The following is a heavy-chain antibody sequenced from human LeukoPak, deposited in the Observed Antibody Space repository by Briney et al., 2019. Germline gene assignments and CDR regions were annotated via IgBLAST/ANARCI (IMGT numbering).Heavy chain of an antibody. Sequence: PSETLSLTCTVSDYSISSGYYWGWIRQPPGKGLEWIGSIYHSGSTYYNPSLKSRVTISVDPSKNQFSLKLSSVTAADTAVYYCARSPGVGATSHWFDPWGQGTLVTVSS. J-gene: IGHJ5*02. CDR1: DYSISSGYY. CDR3: ARSPGVGATSHWFDP. CDR2: IYHSGST. V-gene: IGHV4-38-2*02. D-gene: IGHD1-26*01.